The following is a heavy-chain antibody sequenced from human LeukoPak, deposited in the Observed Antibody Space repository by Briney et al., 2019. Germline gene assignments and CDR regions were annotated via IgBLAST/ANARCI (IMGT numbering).Heavy chain of an antibody. V-gene: IGHV3-53*01. D-gene: IGHD3-22*01. CDR1: EVTVTSNY. CDR3: VRGPRYYDDSGFHYGVFDI. J-gene: IGHJ3*02. Sequence: GGSLRLSCAASEVTVTSNYLSWVRQAPGKGLQWVSVIYPGGDIYYSDSVKGRFIISRDNSKNTLSLQMNSLTADDTAVYYCVRGPRYYDDSGFHYGVFDIWGQGTVVTVSS. CDR2: IYPGGDI.